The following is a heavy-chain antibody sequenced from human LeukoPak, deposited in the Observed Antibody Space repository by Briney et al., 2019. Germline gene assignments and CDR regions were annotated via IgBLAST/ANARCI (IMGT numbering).Heavy chain of an antibody. CDR1: GGSFSGYH. CDR2: IKHSGST. V-gene: IGHV4-34*01. J-gene: IGHJ4*02. D-gene: IGHD6-13*01. Sequence: PSETLSLTCAVYGGSFSGYHWSWIRQPPGKGLEWIGEIKHSGSTNYNPSLKSRVTISVDTSKNQFSLKLSSVTAADTAVYYCARVIAAAGSVWGQGTLVTVSS. CDR3: ARVIAAAGSV.